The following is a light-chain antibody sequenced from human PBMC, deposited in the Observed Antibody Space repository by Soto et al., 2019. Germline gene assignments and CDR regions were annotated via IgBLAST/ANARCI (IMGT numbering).Light chain of an antibody. CDR2: EVI. V-gene: IGLV2-8*01. Sequence: QSALTQSPSASGSPGQSVTIACTGTSSDVGSCKYVSWYQQHPGKAPKLIIYEVIKRPSGVPDRFSGSKSGNTASLTVSGLQAEDEADYYCSSYADSNNVEVLFGGGTKLTVL. CDR1: SSDVGSCKY. CDR3: SSYADSNNVEVL. J-gene: IGLJ2*01.